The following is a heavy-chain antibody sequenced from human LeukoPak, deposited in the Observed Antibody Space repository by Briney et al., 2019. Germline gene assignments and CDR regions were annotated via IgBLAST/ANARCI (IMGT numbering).Heavy chain of an antibody. J-gene: IGHJ4*02. CDR3: AKYDYYDSNGYYSRGFDY. V-gene: IGHV3-23*01. Sequence: GGSLRLSCAASGSTFSSYAMTWVRQAPGKGLEWVSSVSGSADSTSYADSVKGRFTISRDNSKNTLYLQMHSLRAEDTAVYFCAKYDYYDSNGYYSRGFDYWGQGTLVTVSS. CDR2: VSGSADST. CDR1: GSTFSSYA. D-gene: IGHD3-22*01.